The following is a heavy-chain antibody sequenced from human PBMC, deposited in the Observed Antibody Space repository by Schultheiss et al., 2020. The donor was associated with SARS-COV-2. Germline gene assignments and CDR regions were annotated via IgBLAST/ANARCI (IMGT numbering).Heavy chain of an antibody. CDR2: ISYDGSNK. D-gene: IGHD6-13*01. V-gene: IGHV3-30*18. J-gene: IGHJ6*02. CDR3: AKDRGSSSWYREYYGMDV. Sequence: GGSLRLSCAASGFTFSSYDMHWVRQAPGKGLEWVAVISYDGSNKYYADSVKGRFTISRDNAMNSLFLQMNSLRAEDTAVYYCAKDRGSSSWYREYYGMDVWGQGTTVTVSS. CDR1: GFTFSSYD.